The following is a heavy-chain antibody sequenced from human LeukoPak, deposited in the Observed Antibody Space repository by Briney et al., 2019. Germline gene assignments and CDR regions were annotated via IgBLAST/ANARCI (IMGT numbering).Heavy chain of an antibody. V-gene: IGHV3-53*01. CDR1: GFTVSSNY. Sequence: GGSLRLSCAASGFTVSSNYMSWVRQAPGKGLEWVSVIYSGGSTYYADSVKGRFTISRDNSKNTLYLQMNSLRAEDTAVYYCAREASGWYLIDYWGQGTLVTVSS. CDR2: IYSGGST. J-gene: IGHJ4*02. D-gene: IGHD6-19*01. CDR3: AREASGWYLIDY.